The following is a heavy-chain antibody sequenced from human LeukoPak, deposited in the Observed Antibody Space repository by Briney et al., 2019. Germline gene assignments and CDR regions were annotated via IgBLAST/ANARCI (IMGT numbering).Heavy chain of an antibody. V-gene: IGHV4-61*02. Sequence: PSETLSLTCTVSGGSISSGSYYWSWIRQPAGKGLEWIGRIYTSGSTNYNPSLKSRVTISVDTSKNQFSLKLSSVTAADTAVYYCARVSYDSSGYGYYFDYWGQGTPVTVSS. D-gene: IGHD3-22*01. CDR2: IYTSGST. J-gene: IGHJ4*02. CDR1: GGSISSGSYY. CDR3: ARVSYDSSGYGYYFDY.